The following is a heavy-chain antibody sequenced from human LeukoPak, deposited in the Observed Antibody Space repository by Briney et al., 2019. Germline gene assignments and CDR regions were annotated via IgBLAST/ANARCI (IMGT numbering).Heavy chain of an antibody. J-gene: IGHJ4*02. CDR3: AKAYYGSGSYYFDY. Sequence: GGSLRLSCAASGFTFDNYGINWVRQAPGKGLEWVSRIHWNGGRTGYADSVKGRFTISRDNAKNSLYLQMNSLRAEDTALYYCAKAYYGSGSYYFDYWGQGTLVTVSS. CDR1: GFTFDNYG. CDR2: IHWNGGRT. V-gene: IGHV3-20*04. D-gene: IGHD3-10*01.